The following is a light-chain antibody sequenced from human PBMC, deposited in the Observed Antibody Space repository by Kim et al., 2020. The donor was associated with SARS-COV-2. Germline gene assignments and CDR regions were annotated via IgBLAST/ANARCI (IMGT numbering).Light chain of an antibody. CDR3: ETWDRNTRV. J-gene: IGLJ3*02. CDR1: SGHNGNI. Sequence: SSVKLTCTLSSGHNGNIIAWHLQQPGKAPRYLMKLEGSGNYNKGSGVPDRFSGSSSGADRYLTSSNLQSEDEADYYCETWDRNTRVFGGGTQLTVL. V-gene: IGLV4-60*03. CDR2: LEGSGNY.